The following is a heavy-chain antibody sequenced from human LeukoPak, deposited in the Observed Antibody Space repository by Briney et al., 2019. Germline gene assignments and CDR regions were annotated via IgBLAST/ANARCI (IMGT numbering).Heavy chain of an antibody. CDR2: TYYRSKWYN. D-gene: IGHD3-22*01. V-gene: IGHV6-1*01. CDR1: GDSVSSSSAA. Sequence: SQTLSLTCAISGDSVSSSSAAWNWIRQSPSRGLDWLGRTYYRSKWYNAYAGAVKNRITINPDTSQNQFSLQLNSVTPEDTAVYYCARADYYDSSGFDAFDIWGQGTMVTVSS. J-gene: IGHJ3*02. CDR3: ARADYYDSSGFDAFDI.